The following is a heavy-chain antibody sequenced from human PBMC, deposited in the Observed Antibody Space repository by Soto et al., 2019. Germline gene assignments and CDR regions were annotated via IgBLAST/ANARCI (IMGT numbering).Heavy chain of an antibody. CDR3: TADYGSGSYRFDY. CDR2: AYNSGST. Sequence: PSETLSLTCTVSGDSFSSYSWAWIRQPPGKGLEWIGYAYNSGSTTYNPSLKSRLTMSVDTSRNQISLNLRSVTAADTAIYYCTADYGSGSYRFDYWGQGTLVTVSS. D-gene: IGHD3-10*01. CDR1: GDSFSSYS. V-gene: IGHV4-59*01. J-gene: IGHJ4*02.